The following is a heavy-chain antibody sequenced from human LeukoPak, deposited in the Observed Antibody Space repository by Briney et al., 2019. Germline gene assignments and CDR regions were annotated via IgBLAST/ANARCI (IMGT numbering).Heavy chain of an antibody. D-gene: IGHD5-18*01. Sequence: PSETLSLTCAVSGYSISSGYYWGWIRQPPGKGLEWIGSIYHSGSTYYNPSLKSRVTISVDTSKNQFSLKLSSVTAADTAVYYCARTGYSYGYHRFDPWGRGTLVTVSS. V-gene: IGHV4-38-2*01. CDR3: ARTGYSYGYHRFDP. J-gene: IGHJ5*02. CDR1: GYSISSGYY. CDR2: IYHSGST.